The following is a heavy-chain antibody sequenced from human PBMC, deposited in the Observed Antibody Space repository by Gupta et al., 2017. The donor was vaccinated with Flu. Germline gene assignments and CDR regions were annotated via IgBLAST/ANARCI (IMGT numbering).Heavy chain of an antibody. V-gene: IGHV3-9*01. D-gene: IGHD6-13*01. CDR3: VKDSLSSSWSLFDY. CDR1: DDHA. J-gene: IGHJ4*02. CDR2: ISGNSGSV. Sequence: DDHAMHWVRLAPGKGLEWVSGISGNSGSVGYADSVKGRFTISRDNAKKSLYLQMDSLRTEDTAFYYCVKDSLSSSWSLFDYWGQGTLVTVSS.